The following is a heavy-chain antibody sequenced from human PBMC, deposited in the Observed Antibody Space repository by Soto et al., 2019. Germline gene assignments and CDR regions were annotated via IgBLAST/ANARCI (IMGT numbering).Heavy chain of an antibody. J-gene: IGHJ4*02. V-gene: IGHV3-21*01. CDR3: ARVGEDIVVVVAAFFDY. CDR2: ISSSSSYI. D-gene: IGHD2-15*01. CDR1: GFTFSSYS. Sequence: GGSLRLSCAASGFTFSSYSMNWVRQAPGKGLEWVSSISSSSSYIYYADSVKGRFTFSRDNAKNSLYLQMNSLRAEDTAVYYCARVGEDIVVVVAAFFDYWGQGTLVTVSS.